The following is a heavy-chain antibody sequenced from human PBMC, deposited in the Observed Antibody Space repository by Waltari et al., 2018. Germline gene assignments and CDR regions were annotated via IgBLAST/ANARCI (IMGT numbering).Heavy chain of an antibody. J-gene: IGHJ4*02. D-gene: IGHD3-10*01. CDR1: GGSFSGYY. CDR2: IYPGDSDT. Sequence: QVQLQQWGAGLLKPSETLSLTCAVYGGSFSGYYWSWIRQPPGKGLEWMGIIYPGDSDTRYSPSFQGQVTSSADKSISTAYLQLSSLRASDTAMYYCARLQYGSGSYTADWGQGTLVTVSS. V-gene: IGHV4-34*01. CDR3: ARLQYGSGSYTAD.